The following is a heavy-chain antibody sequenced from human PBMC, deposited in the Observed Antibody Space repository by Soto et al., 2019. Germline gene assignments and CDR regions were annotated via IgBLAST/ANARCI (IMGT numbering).Heavy chain of an antibody. V-gene: IGHV3-30-3*01. J-gene: IGHJ3*02. CDR2: ISYDGNSE. Sequence: QVQLVESGGGVVQPGMSLRLSCAASGFSFGAYTMHWVRQPPGKGLEWVAAISYDGNSEEYTDPVKGRFTASRDNFKNTVSLQINGLKSEDTAVDYCARDGYSGRSDGFNIGGQATMVTVSS. CDR3: ARDGYSGRSDGFNI. D-gene: IGHD1-26*01. CDR1: GFSFGAYT.